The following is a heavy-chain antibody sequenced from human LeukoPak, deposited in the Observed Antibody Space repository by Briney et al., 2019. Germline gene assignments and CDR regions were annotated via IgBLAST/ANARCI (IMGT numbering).Heavy chain of an antibody. CDR1: GFTFSGSP. J-gene: IGHJ5*02. CDR2: IKSNTNSYAT. D-gene: IGHD2-15*01. Sequence: GGSLKLSCAASGFTFSGSPMHWVRQASGKGLEWVGCIKSNTNSYATAYAASVKGRFTISRDDSKNTAYLQMNSLRTEDTAVYYCTRQSIDLDCSATYCSNWFDPWGQGTLVTVSS. V-gene: IGHV3-73*01. CDR3: TRQSIDLDCSATYCSNWFDP.